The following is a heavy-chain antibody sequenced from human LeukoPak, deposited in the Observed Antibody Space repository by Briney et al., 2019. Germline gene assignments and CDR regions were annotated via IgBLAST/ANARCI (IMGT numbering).Heavy chain of an antibody. D-gene: IGHD3-9*01. CDR3: ARVRLVGYDILTGYYSFDY. Sequence: PSETLSLTCTVSGGSISTYSWSWMRQPPGKGLEESGYIYYSGNTNYNPSLKSRVTISVDTSKNQFSLKLSSVTAADTAVYYCARVRLVGYDILTGYYSFDYWGQGTLVTVSS. CDR1: GGSISTYS. J-gene: IGHJ4*02. V-gene: IGHV4-59*01. CDR2: IYYSGNT.